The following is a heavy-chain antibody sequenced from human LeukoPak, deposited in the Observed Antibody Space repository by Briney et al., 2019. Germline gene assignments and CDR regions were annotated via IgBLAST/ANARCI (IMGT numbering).Heavy chain of an antibody. CDR2: IYETGST. V-gene: IGHV4-4*07. CDR3: ASDLTTPPSTWFDP. J-gene: IGHJ5*02. D-gene: IGHD4/OR15-4a*01. Sequence: SETLSLTCTVSGGSLSNSHWSWIRQPAGKGLEWIGIIYETGSTNYNPSLKSRVTISRDTSKNQFSLKLSSVTAADTAVYYCASDLTTPPSTWFDPWGQGTLVTVSS. CDR1: GGSLSNSH.